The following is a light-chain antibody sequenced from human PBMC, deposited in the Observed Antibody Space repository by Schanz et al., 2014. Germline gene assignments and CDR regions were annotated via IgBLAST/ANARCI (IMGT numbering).Light chain of an antibody. V-gene: IGKV3D-15*01. CDR2: DAS. CDR1: QSLSSNH. Sequence: EIMMTQSPGTLSLSPGERATLSCRASQSLSSNHLAWYQQKPGQAPRLLIYDASNRATGIPARFSGSGSGTDFTLTISSLQPEDSAGYYCQQSYSSEFTFGQGTKLEIK. J-gene: IGKJ2*01. CDR3: QQSYSSEFT.